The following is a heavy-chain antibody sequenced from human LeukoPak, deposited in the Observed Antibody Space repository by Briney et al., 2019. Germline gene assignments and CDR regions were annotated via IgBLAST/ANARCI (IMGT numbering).Heavy chain of an antibody. V-gene: IGHV3-33*01. J-gene: IGHJ4*02. CDR3: AREWRYYDSSGYYDY. CDR2: IWYDGSDK. D-gene: IGHD3-22*01. Sequence: QSGGSLRLSCAASGFTFSTYGMHWVRQAPGKGLEWVAVIWYDGSDKYYADSVKGRFTISRDNSKNTLYLQMNSLRAEDTAVYYCAREWRYYDSSGYYDYWGQGTLVTVSS. CDR1: GFTFSTYG.